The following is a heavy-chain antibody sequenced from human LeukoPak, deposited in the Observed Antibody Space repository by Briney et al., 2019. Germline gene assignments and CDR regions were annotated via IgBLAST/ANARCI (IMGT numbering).Heavy chain of an antibody. CDR1: GYSISSGYY. J-gene: IGHJ5*02. Sequence: PSETLSLTCAVSGYSISSGYYWGWLRQPPGKGLEWTGSIYHSGSTYYNPSLKSRVTISVDTSKNQFSLKLSAVTAADTAVYYWARGEVVVVPAAIRFDPWGQGTLVTVSS. V-gene: IGHV4-38-2*01. CDR3: ARGEVVVVPAAIRFDP. D-gene: IGHD2-2*01. CDR2: IYHSGST.